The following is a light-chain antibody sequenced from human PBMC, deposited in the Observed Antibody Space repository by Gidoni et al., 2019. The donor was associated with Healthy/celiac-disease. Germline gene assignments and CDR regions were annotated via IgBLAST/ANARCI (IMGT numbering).Light chain of an antibody. V-gene: IGLV3-1*01. CDR3: QAWDSSTHVV. CDR2: QDS. J-gene: IGLJ2*01. CDR1: KVGDKY. Sequence: SYQLTQQPSVCVSPGQTASITCSGDKVGDKYACWYQQKPGQSPVLFIYQDSKRPSGIPERFSGSNPGNTATLTISGTQAMDEADYYCQAWDSSTHVVFGGGTKLTVL.